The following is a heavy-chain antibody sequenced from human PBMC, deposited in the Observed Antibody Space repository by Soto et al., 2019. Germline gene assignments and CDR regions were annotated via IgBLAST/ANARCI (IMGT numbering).Heavy chain of an antibody. D-gene: IGHD7-27*01. CDR1: GFTFSSYS. J-gene: IGHJ6*03. CDR3: ARVGKFPYYYYMDV. CDR2: ISSSSSTI. V-gene: IGHV3-48*01. Sequence: GGSLRLSCAASGFTFSSYSMNWVRQAPGKGLEWVSYISSSSSTIYYADSVKGRFTISRDNAKNSLYLQMNSLRAEDTAVYYCARVGKFPYYYYMDVWGKGTTVTVSS.